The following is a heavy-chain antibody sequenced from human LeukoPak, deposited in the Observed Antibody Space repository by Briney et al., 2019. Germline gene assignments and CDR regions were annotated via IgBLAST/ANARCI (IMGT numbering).Heavy chain of an antibody. V-gene: IGHV4-59*01. J-gene: IGHJ4*02. CDR2: IYYSGGT. Sequence: SETLSLTCTVSGGSISLYYWGWIRQPPGKGLEWIGYIYYSGGTNYNPSLKSRVTISVDTSRNQFSLKLNSVTAAVTAVYYCATCGPYSGAYYDYWGQGTLVTVSS. CDR1: GGSISLYY. D-gene: IGHD1-26*01. CDR3: ATCGPYSGAYYDY.